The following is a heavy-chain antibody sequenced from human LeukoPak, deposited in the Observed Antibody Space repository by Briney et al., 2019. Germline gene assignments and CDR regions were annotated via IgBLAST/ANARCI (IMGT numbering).Heavy chain of an antibody. CDR1: GFTFSSYE. D-gene: IGHD4-17*01. CDR2: ISSSGSTI. Sequence: GGSLRLSCAASGFTFSSYEMNWVRQAPGKGLEWVSYISSSGSTIYYADSVKGRFTISRDNAKNSLYLQMNSRRAEDTAVYYCARGQADYGDYVLDWGQGTLVTVSS. V-gene: IGHV3-48*03. CDR3: ARGQADYGDYVLD. J-gene: IGHJ4*02.